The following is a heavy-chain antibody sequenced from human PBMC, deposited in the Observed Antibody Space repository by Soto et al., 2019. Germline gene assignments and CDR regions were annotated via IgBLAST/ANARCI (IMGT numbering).Heavy chain of an antibody. CDR2: IYYSGST. J-gene: IGHJ5*02. V-gene: IGHV4-31*03. CDR3: ARQRYCGGDCYQETYNWFDP. D-gene: IGHD2-21*02. CDR1: GGSISSGGYY. Sequence: QVQLQESGPGLVKPSQTLSLTCTVSGGSISSGGYYWSWIRQHPGKGLEWIGYIYYSGSTYYNPSLKSRVTISVDTSKNQFSLKLSYVTAADTAVYYCARQRYCGGDCYQETYNWFDPWGQGTLVTVSS.